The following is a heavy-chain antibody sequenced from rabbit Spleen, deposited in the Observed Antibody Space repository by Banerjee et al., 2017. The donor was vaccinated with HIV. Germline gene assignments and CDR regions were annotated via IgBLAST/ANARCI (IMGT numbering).Heavy chain of an antibody. CDR2: IAGSSSGFT. CDR3: ARDTSSSFSSYGMDL. CDR1: GFDFSRYG. V-gene: IGHV1S45*01. D-gene: IGHD1-1*01. J-gene: IGHJ6*01. Sequence: QEQLEESGGGLVQPGGSLKLSCKASGFDFSRYGVSWVRQAPGKGLEWIACIAGSSSGFTYSATWAKGRFTCSKTSSTTVTLQMTSLTVADTASYFCARDTSSSFSSYGMDL.